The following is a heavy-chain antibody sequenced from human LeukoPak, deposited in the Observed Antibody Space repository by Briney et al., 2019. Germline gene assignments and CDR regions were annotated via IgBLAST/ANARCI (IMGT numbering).Heavy chain of an antibody. CDR2: IYYSGST. J-gene: IGHJ5*02. Sequence: PSETLSLTCTVSGGSISSYYWSWIRQPPGKGLEWIGYIYYSGSTNYNPSLKSRVTISVDTSKNQFSLKLSSVTAAGTAVYYCARGGGGSPFDPWGQGTLVTVSS. V-gene: IGHV4-59*01. CDR1: GGSISSYY. D-gene: IGHD2-15*01. CDR3: ARGGGGSPFDP.